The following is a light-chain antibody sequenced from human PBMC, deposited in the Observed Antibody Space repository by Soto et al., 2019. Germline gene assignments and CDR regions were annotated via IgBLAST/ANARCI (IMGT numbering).Light chain of an antibody. J-gene: IGLJ3*02. Sequence: SYELTQPPSVSVSPGQTASITCSGDKLEDKYACWYQQKPGQSPLLVIYQDHKRPSGIPERFSGSNSGNTATLTISGTQARDEADYYCQAWDSSTAVVFGGGTKLTVL. V-gene: IGLV3-1*01. CDR3: QAWDSSTAVV. CDR2: QDH. CDR1: KLEDKY.